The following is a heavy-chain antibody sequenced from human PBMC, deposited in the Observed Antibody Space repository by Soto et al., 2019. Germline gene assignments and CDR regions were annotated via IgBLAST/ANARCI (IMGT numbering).Heavy chain of an antibody. J-gene: IGHJ4*02. V-gene: IGHV4-31*03. CDR3: ARDSSGPGYSYGKFDY. Sequence: SETLSLTCTVSGVSVSTGGYFWTWIRHHPGKGLEWIGNIYYSGMTYYNPSLRGRVSISLDPSESQFSLKLNSVTAADTAVYYCARDSSGPGYSYGKFDYWGQGALVTVSS. CDR2: IYYSGMT. D-gene: IGHD5-18*01. CDR1: GVSVSTGGYF.